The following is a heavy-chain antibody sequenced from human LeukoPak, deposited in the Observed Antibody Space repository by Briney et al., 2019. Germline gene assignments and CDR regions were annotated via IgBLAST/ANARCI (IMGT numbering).Heavy chain of an antibody. CDR3: AKGGKWDVTPFDY. D-gene: IGHD1-26*01. Sequence: SETLSLTCTVSGGSISSGGYYWSWIRQHPGKGLEWIGYIYYSGSTYYNPSLKSRVTISVDTSKNQFSLKLSSVTAADTAVYYCAKGGKWDVTPFDYWGQGTLVTVSS. V-gene: IGHV4-31*03. CDR1: GGSISSGGYY. CDR2: IYYSGST. J-gene: IGHJ4*02.